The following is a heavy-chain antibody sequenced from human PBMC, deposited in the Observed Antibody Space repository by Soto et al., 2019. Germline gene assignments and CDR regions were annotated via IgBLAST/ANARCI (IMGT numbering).Heavy chain of an antibody. CDR2: INSDGSSA. V-gene: IGHV3-74*01. J-gene: IGHJ5*02. D-gene: IGHD3-22*01. Sequence: EVQLAESGGGLVQPGGSLRLSCAASGFTFSNYWMHWVRQAPGEGLVWVSRINSDGSSASYADSVKGRFTISRDNAKNTLYLQMNSLRAEDTAVYYCARGSSYYYEWFDPWGQGTLVTVSS. CDR3: ARGSSYYYEWFDP. CDR1: GFTFSNYW.